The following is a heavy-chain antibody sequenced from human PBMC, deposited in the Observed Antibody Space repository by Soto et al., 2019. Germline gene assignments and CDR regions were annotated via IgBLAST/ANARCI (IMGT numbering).Heavy chain of an antibody. J-gene: IGHJ4*02. D-gene: IGHD6-19*01. Sequence: ASVKVSCKASGYTFTTYAIRWVRQAPGQRLEWMGWINPGNGNTKSSQKFQGRVTITRDTSATTAYMDLGSLTSEDTAVYYCARDSASRHSGWYYSDYWGQGTLVTVSS. CDR1: GYTFTTYA. CDR3: ARDSASRHSGWYYSDY. V-gene: IGHV1-3*01. CDR2: INPGNGNT.